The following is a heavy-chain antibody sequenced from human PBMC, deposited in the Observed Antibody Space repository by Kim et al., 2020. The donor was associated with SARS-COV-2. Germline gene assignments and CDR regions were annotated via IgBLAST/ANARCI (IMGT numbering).Heavy chain of an antibody. Sequence: GGSLRLSCAASGFTFSSYGMHWVRQAPGKGLEWVAVISYDGSNKYYADSVKGRFTISRDNSKNTLYLQMNSLRAEDTAVYYCAKYNIGSGYDTNYYYYYGMDVWGQGTTVTVSS. D-gene: IGHD3-3*01. CDR3: AKYNIGSGYDTNYYYYYGMDV. CDR1: GFTFSSYG. V-gene: IGHV3-30*18. J-gene: IGHJ6*02. CDR2: ISYDGSNK.